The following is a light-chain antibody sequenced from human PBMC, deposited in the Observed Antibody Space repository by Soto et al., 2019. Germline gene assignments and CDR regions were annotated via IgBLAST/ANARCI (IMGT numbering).Light chain of an antibody. CDR2: ASS. V-gene: IGKV1-39*01. Sequence: DIQITQSPSSLSASVGDRVTITYRASQIISSYLNWYQQTPGKAPKLLIYASSSLQSGVPSRCSGGGSGTVFTLTISSLQPEDFATYYCQKSYSTPRKFGQGTKVDIK. CDR1: QIISSY. J-gene: IGKJ1*01. CDR3: QKSYSTPRK.